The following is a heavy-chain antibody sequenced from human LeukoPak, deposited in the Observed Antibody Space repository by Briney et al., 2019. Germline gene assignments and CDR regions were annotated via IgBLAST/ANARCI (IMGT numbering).Heavy chain of an antibody. V-gene: IGHV4-4*07. CDR2: IHASGNT. Sequence: SETLFLTCTVSVGSLSRYYGSCIRQPAGKGLECIGRIHASGNTNYNPSLKSRITMSVHTSKNQFSLKLSSVTAADTAVYYCARDQYYDSSGYRYFDYWGQGTLVTVSS. D-gene: IGHD3-22*01. CDR3: ARDQYYDSSGYRYFDY. J-gene: IGHJ4*02. CDR1: VGSLSRYY.